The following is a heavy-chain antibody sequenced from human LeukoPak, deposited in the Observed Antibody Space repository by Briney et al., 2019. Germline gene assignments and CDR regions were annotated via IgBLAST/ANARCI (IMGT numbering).Heavy chain of an antibody. J-gene: IGHJ6*02. D-gene: IGHD3-10*01. V-gene: IGHV3-11*01. Sequence: GGSLRLSCAASGFTFSDYYMSWIRQAPGKGLEWVSYISSSGSTIYYADSVKGRFTISRDNAKNSLYLQMNSLRAEDTAVYYCARPKWFGARWAYYYYGMDVWGQGTTVTVSS. CDR2: ISSSGSTI. CDR1: GFTFSDYY. CDR3: ARPKWFGARWAYYYYGMDV.